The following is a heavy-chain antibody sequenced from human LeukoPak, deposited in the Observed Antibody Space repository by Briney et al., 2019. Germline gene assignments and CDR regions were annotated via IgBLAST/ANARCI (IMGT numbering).Heavy chain of an antibody. Sequence: SETLSLTCTVSGGSISSYYWSWIRQPPGKGLEWIGYIYYSGSTNYNPSLKSRVTISVDTSKNQFSLKLSSVTAADTAVYYCARDRYSYGYGIDYWGQGTLVTVSS. CDR2: IYYSGST. J-gene: IGHJ4*02. V-gene: IGHV4-59*01. CDR1: GGSISSYY. D-gene: IGHD5-18*01. CDR3: ARDRYSYGYGIDY.